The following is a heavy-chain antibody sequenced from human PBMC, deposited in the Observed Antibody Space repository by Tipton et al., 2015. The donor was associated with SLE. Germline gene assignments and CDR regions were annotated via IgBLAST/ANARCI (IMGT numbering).Heavy chain of an antibody. D-gene: IGHD6-6*01. CDR2: IDHSGST. V-gene: IGHV4-4*02. J-gene: IGHJ4*02. CDR1: GGSISSRNW. CDR3: ARVSTHFSSSPLFDY. Sequence: TLSLTCAVYGGSISSRNWWSWIRQPPGKGLEWIGEIDHSGSTNYNPSLESRVTISIDESRNQFSLKLNSVTAADTAVYYCARVSTHFSSSPLFDYWGQGTLVTVSS.